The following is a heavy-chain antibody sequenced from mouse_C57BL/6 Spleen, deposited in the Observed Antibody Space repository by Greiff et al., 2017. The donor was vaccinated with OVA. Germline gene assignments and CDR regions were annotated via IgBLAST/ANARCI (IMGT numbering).Heavy chain of an antibody. Sequence: QVQLKESGAELVKPGASVKISCKASGYAFSSYWMNWVKQRPGKGLEWIGQIYPGDGDTNYNGKFKGKATLTADKSSSTAYMQLSSLTSEDSAVYFCARGGPITTVVAEDYWGQGTTLTVSS. CDR1: GYAFSSYW. D-gene: IGHD1-1*01. CDR3: ARGGPITTVVAEDY. V-gene: IGHV1-80*01. CDR2: IYPGDGDT. J-gene: IGHJ2*01.